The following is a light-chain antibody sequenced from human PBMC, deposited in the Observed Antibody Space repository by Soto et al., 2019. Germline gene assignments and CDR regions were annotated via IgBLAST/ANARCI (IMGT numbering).Light chain of an antibody. CDR1: TGAVTSGHY. J-gene: IGLJ3*02. Sequence: QAVVTQEPSLTVSPGGTVTLTCGSSTGAVTSGHYPYWFQQKPGQAPRPLIYDTSDKYSWTPARFSGSLLGGKAALTLSGAQAEDEAEYYCLLVDSSGKVFGGGTKLTVL. V-gene: IGLV7-46*01. CDR2: DTS. CDR3: LLVDSSGKV.